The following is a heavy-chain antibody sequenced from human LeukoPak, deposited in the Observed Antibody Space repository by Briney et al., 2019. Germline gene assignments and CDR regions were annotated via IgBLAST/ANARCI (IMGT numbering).Heavy chain of an antibody. CDR3: ARVGGGNFYSYGMDV. CDR1: GGSISSYY. CDR2: IYYSGTT. J-gene: IGHJ6*02. Sequence: PSETLSLTCTISGGSISSYYWSWIRQPPGKGLEWIGYIYYSGTTNYNPSLKSRVTISVDTSKNQFSLKLSSVTAADTAVYYCARVGGGNFYSYGMDVWGQGTTVTVSS. D-gene: IGHD1-26*01. V-gene: IGHV4-59*01.